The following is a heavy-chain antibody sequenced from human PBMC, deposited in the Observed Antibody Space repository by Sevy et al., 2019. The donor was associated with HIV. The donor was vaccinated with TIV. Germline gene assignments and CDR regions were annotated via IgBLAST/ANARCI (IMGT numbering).Heavy chain of an antibody. CDR2: INHSGST. V-gene: IGHV4-34*01. CDR1: GGSFSGYY. Sequence: SETLSLTCAVYGGSFSGYYWSWIRQPPGKGLEWIGEINHSGSTNYNPSLKSRVTISVDTSKNQFSLKLSSVTAADTAVYYCARYYYATNWFDPWGQGTLVTVSS. D-gene: IGHD3-10*01. J-gene: IGHJ5*02. CDR3: ARYYYATNWFDP.